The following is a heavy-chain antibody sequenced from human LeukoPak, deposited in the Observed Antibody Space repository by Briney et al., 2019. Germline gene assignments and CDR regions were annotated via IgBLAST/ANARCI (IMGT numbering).Heavy chain of an antibody. CDR3: ARVRWFPRAFDI. V-gene: IGHV4-34*01. CDR2: INHSGST. J-gene: IGHJ3*02. CDR1: GGSFSNYY. Sequence: SETPSLTCAVYGGSFSNYYWSWIRQPPGKGLGWIGEINHSGSTHYNPSLKSRVTISVDTSKKQFSLKLSSVTAADTAVYYCARVRWFPRAFDIWGQGTMVTVSS. D-gene: IGHD4-23*01.